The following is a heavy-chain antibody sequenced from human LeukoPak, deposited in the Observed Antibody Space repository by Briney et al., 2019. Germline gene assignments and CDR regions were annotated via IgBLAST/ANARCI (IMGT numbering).Heavy chain of an antibody. V-gene: IGHV3-30*02. CDR2: IRYDGSNK. D-gene: IGHD6-19*01. CDR3: AKDLRSGWPYYFDY. CDR1: GFTLSSYG. Sequence: PGGSLRLSCAASGFTLSSYGMHWVRQAPGKGLEWVAFIRYDGSNKYYADSVKGRFTISRDNSKNTLYLQMNSLRAEDTAVYYCAKDLRSGWPYYFDYWGQGTLVTVSS. J-gene: IGHJ4*02.